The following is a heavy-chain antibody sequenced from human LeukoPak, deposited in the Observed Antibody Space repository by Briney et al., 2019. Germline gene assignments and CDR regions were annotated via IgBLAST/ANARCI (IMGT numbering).Heavy chain of an antibody. CDR3: ARSWDTAMVTYWFDP. CDR2: INDGNDKT. J-gene: IGHJ5*02. V-gene: IGHV1-3*01. D-gene: IGHD5-18*01. Sequence: ASVKVSCKASGYTLTTYTIHWVRQAPGQRLEWMGWINDGNDKTKYSQKFQGRVTITRDTSASTAYMELSSLRSEDTAVYYCARSWDTAMVTYWFDPWGQGTLVTVSS. CDR1: GYTLTTYT.